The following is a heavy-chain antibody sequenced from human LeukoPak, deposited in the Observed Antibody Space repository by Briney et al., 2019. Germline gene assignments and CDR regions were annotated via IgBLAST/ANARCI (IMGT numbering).Heavy chain of an antibody. CDR1: GFTFSSYS. V-gene: IGHV3-48*01. CDR2: ISSCSSTK. J-gene: IGHJ6*02. Sequence: GGSLRLSCAASGFTFSSYSMNWVRPAPGKGLEWVSYISSCSSTKYYADSVKCRFTISRDNAKNSLYLQMNSLRAEDTAVYYGARVGSGLKTKWFWELYENYYYGMDVWGQGTTVTVSS. D-gene: IGHD3-10*01. CDR3: ARVGSGLKTKWFWELYENYYYGMDV.